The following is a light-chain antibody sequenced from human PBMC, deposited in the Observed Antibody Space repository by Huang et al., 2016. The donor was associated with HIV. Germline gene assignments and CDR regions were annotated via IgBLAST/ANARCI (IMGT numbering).Light chain of an antibody. J-gene: IGKJ2*01. CDR1: QSISSSF. CDR2: SAS. V-gene: IGKV3-20*01. CDR3: HQYGSSPPNT. Sequence: IVWTKSPGTLSLSPGARSTLSCRASQSISSSFLAWFQQKPCQAPRLLIYSASSRAACIPDRFGGSGSGTDFTLTINRLEPEDSAVYYCHQYGSSPPNTFGQGTKLEIK.